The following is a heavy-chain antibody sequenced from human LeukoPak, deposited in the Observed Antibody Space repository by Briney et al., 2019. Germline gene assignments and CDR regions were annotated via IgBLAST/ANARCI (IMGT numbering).Heavy chain of an antibody. Sequence: GGSLRLSCAASGFTASGFSFTNAWMTWVRQAPGKGLEWVSSISSSSSYIYYADSVKGRFTISRDNAKNSLYLQMNSLRAEDTAVYYCAREDFRIAAPVYYWGQGTLVTVSS. D-gene: IGHD6-6*01. V-gene: IGHV3-21*01. CDR1: GFSFTNAW. J-gene: IGHJ4*02. CDR2: ISSSSSYI. CDR3: AREDFRIAAPVYY.